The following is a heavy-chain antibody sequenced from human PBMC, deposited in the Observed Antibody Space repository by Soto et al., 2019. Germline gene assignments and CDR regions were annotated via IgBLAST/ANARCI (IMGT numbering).Heavy chain of an antibody. CDR3: ASPRADIVVVPAAQSYGMDV. J-gene: IGHJ6*02. CDR2: IIPIFGTA. V-gene: IGHV1-69*06. CDR1: AGTFSSYA. Sequence: ASVKVPCKASAGTFSSYAISRLRQAPGQGLEWLGGIIPIFGTANYAQKFPGRVTITADKYTISAYMELRSLRSEDTAVYYCASPRADIVVVPAAQSYGMDVWGQGTTVTVSS. D-gene: IGHD2-2*01.